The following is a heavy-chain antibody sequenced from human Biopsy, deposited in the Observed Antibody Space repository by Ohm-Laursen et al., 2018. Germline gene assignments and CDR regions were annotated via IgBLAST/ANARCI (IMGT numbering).Heavy chain of an antibody. Sequence: TQTLTLTCTLSGFSLNTRGMSVTWIRQPPGKALEWLARIDWDDAKFYNGSLKTRLTISKDTSENHVVLTLSDVDPVDTATYYCARIPILVVPAAIVYRHRRHLQGLDVWGQGTAVIVSS. V-gene: IGHV2-70*16. CDR1: GFSLNTRGMS. CDR3: ARIPILVVPAAIVYRHRRHLQGLDV. D-gene: IGHD2-2*02. CDR2: IDWDDAK. J-gene: IGHJ6*02.